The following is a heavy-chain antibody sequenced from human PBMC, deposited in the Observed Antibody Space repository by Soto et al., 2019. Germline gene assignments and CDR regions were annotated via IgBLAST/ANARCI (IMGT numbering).Heavy chain of an antibody. Sequence: VGSLRLSCAASGFTVSSKYMSWVRQAPGKGLEWVSVIYGGGRTYYADSVKGRFTISRDNSKNTLYLQMNSLRAEDTAVYYCVRAADFWSGFEYYYYGMDVWGQGTTVTVSS. D-gene: IGHD3-3*01. V-gene: IGHV3-53*01. CDR2: IYGGGRT. CDR1: GFTVSSKY. CDR3: VRAADFWSGFEYYYYGMDV. J-gene: IGHJ6*02.